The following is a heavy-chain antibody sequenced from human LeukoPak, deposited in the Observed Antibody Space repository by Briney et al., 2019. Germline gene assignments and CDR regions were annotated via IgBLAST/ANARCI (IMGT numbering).Heavy chain of an antibody. CDR2: IRSKANSYAT. V-gene: IGHV3-73*01. Sequence: PGGSLRLSCGASGRTFSGSAMHWVRQASGKGLVWVGRIRSKANSYATAYAASVKGRFTMSRDDSKNTGYLQMNSLAAEDTAVYYCTRPIRGSPMVRGEVSVDYWGQGTLVTVSS. CDR3: TRPIRGSPMVRGEVSVDY. D-gene: IGHD3-10*01. CDR1: GRTFSGSA. J-gene: IGHJ4*02.